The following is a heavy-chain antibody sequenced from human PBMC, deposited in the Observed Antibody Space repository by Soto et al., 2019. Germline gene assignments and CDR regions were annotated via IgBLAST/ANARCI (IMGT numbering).Heavy chain of an antibody. D-gene: IGHD1-1*01. CDR3: AHRLGGSSWNDGFFDF. J-gene: IGHJ4*02. CDR1: GFSLRSSPVG. V-gene: IGHV2-5*02. Sequence: QITLKESGPMLVEPTEALALTCSFSGFSLRSSPVGVGWFRQPPGKALEWLAVIYWDDDKRYNPSLKTRITMTKDTSRNQVALTMTGMEPKDTATYFCAHRLGGSSWNDGFFDFWGQGFPVTVS. CDR2: IYWDDDK.